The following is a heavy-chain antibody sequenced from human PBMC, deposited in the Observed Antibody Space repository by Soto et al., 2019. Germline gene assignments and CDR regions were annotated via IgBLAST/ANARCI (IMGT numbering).Heavy chain of an antibody. CDR1: GGSVCSGSYY. V-gene: IGHV4-61*01. CDR2: IYYSGST. D-gene: IGHD3-22*01. J-gene: IGHJ4*02. CDR3: ANFHTYYYDSSGLN. Sequence: SETLSLTCTVSGGSVCSGSYYWSWIRQPPGKGLEWIGYIYYSGSTNYNPSLKSRVTISVDTSKNQFSLKLSSVTAADTAVYYCANFHTYYYDSSGLNWGQGTLVTVSS.